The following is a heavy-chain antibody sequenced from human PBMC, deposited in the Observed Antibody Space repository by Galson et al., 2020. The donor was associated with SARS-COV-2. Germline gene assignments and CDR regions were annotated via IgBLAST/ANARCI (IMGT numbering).Heavy chain of an antibody. CDR3: ATAWGFFDY. Sequence: SLKISCAASGFTFNKAWMSWVRQAPGKGLEWLGRIRSRDYGGTADYPESVKGRFIISRDDSNNTLYLQMNSLKIEDTAVYYCATAWGFFDYWGQGTLVTVSS. J-gene: IGHJ4*02. CDR2: IRSRDYGGTA. D-gene: IGHD3-16*01. CDR1: GFTFNKAW. V-gene: IGHV3-15*01.